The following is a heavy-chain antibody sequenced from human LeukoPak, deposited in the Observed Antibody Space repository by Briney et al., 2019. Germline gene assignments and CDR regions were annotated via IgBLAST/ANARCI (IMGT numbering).Heavy chain of an antibody. CDR3: ARGRGYCSSTSCYHLDY. CDR2: MNPNSGNT. V-gene: IGHV1-8*03. Sequence: ASVEVSCKASGYTFTSYDINWVRQATGQGLEWMGWMNPNSGNTGYAQKFQGRVTITRNTSISTAYMELSSLRSEDTAVYYCARGRGYCSSTSCYHLDYWGQGTLVTVSS. D-gene: IGHD2-2*01. CDR1: GYTFTSYD. J-gene: IGHJ4*02.